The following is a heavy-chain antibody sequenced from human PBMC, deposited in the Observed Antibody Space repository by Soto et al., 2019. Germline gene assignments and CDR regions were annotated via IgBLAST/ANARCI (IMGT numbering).Heavy chain of an antibody. CDR1: GGSFSSGGYY. CDR3: ARIWAEYYDILTGYEYYFDY. Sequence: TLSLTCTVSGGSFSSGGYYWSWIRQHPGKGLEWIGYIYYSGSTYYNPSLKSRVTISVDTSKNQFSLKLSSVTAADTAVYYCARIWAEYYDILTGYEYYFDYWGQGTLVTVSS. V-gene: IGHV4-31*03. D-gene: IGHD3-9*01. CDR2: IYYSGST. J-gene: IGHJ4*02.